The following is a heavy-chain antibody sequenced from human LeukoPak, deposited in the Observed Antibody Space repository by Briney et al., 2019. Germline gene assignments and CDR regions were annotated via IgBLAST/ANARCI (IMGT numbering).Heavy chain of an antibody. CDR1: GFTFSSYS. CDR3: ARDGGGWFDP. D-gene: IGHD3-3*01. V-gene: IGHV3-21*01. J-gene: IGHJ5*02. Sequence: GGSLRLSCAASGFTFSSYSMNWDRQAPGKGLEWVSSISSSSSYIYYADSVKGRFTISRDNAKNSLYLQMNSLRAEDTAVYYCARDGGGWFDPWGQGTLVTVSS. CDR2: ISSSSSYI.